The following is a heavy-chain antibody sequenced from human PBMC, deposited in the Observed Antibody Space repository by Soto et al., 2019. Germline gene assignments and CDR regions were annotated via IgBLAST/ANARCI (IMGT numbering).Heavy chain of an antibody. CDR1: GGSISSGGYY. Sequence: SETLSLTCTVSGGSISSGGYYWSWIRQHPGKGLEWIGYIYYSGSTYYNPSLKSRVTISVDTSKNQFSLKLSSATAADTAVYYCARDVTNYFDYWGQGTLVTVSS. V-gene: IGHV4-31*03. D-gene: IGHD2-21*02. J-gene: IGHJ4*02. CDR3: ARDVTNYFDY. CDR2: IYYSGST.